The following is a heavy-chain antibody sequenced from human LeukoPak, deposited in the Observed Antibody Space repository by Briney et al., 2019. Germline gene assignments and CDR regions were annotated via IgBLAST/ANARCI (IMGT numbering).Heavy chain of an antibody. CDR2: ISHSESP. V-gene: IGHV4-38-2*01. J-gene: IGHJ4*02. CDR1: GYSISSNYY. D-gene: IGHD3-10*01. CDR3: ARHHGGGSGSYYSY. Sequence: SETLSLTCAVSGYSISSNYYWGWIRQPPGKGLEWIGSISHSESPYYNPSLKSRVTISVDTSKNQFSLRLNSVTAADTAVYYCARHHGGGSGSYYSYWGQGTLVTVSS.